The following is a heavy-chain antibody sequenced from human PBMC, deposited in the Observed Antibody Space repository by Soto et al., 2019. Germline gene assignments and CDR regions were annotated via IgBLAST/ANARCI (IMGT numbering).Heavy chain of an antibody. Sequence: SETLSLTCTVFGGSISDYYWSWIRQPAGKGLEWIGRIYTSGNTDYNPSLESRVTISIDTSKNQFSLKVTSMTAADTAVYYCARERREKIHDGYDIDYWGQGTLVTVSS. CDR1: GGSISDYY. J-gene: IGHJ4*02. D-gene: IGHD5-12*01. V-gene: IGHV4-4*07. CDR3: ARERREKIHDGYDIDY. CDR2: IYTSGNT.